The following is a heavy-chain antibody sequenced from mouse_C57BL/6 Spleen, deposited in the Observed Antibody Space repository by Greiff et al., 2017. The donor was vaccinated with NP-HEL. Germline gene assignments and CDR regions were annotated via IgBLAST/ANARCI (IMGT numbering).Heavy chain of an antibody. CDR2: IDPENGDT. J-gene: IGHJ4*01. CDR3: TTVPAMDC. Sequence: DVKLVESGAELVRPGASVKLSCTASGFNFKDDYMHWVKQRPEQGLEWIGRIDPENGDTEYASKFQGKATITADTSSNTAYLQLSSLTAEDTAVYYCTTVPAMDCWGKGTTVTVSS. V-gene: IGHV14-4*01. D-gene: IGHD5-1*01. CDR1: GFNFKDDY.